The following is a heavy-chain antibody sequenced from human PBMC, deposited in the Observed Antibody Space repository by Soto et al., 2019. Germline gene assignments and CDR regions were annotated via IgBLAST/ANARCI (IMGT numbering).Heavy chain of an antibody. CDR3: ERDLDNETGGYLHDY. J-gene: IGHJ4*02. D-gene: IGHD2-8*02. CDR2: IIPVFGTP. V-gene: IGHV1-69*01. CDR1: GGIFSSFT. Sequence: QEQLVQSGAEVKKPGSSVKFSCKASGGIFSSFTINWVRQAPGQGLEWMGGIIPVFGTPNYAQKFQGRVTITAAESTSTGYMELRSRRSEATDVYCCERDLDNETGGYLHDYWGQGTLVTVSS.